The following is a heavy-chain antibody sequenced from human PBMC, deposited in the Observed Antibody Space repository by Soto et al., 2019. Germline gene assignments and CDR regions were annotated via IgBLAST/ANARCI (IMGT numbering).Heavy chain of an antibody. CDR2: IIPIFGTA. J-gene: IGHJ4*02. D-gene: IGHD2-15*01. CDR3: ARGGRRWLQKGGGYFAY. CDR1: GGTFSSYA. Sequence: QVQLVQSGAEVKKPGSSVKVSCKASGGTFSSYAISWVRQAPGQGLEWMGGIIPIFGTANYAQKFQGRVTITADESTSTAYRELSSLRSEDTAVYYCARGGRRWLQKGGGYFAYWGQGTMGTVSS. V-gene: IGHV1-69*01.